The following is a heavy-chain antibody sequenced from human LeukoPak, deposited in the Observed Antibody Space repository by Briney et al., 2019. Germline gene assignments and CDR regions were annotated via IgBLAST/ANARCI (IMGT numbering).Heavy chain of an antibody. Sequence: GGSLRLSCAVSGITLSNYAMSWVRQAPGKGLEWVSAISGSGGSTYYADSVKGRFTISRDNSKNTLYLQMNSLRAEDTAVYYCAKDHGRPHDYWGQGTLVTVSS. CDR1: GITLSNYA. V-gene: IGHV3-23*01. D-gene: IGHD1-1*01. J-gene: IGHJ4*02. CDR2: ISGSGGST. CDR3: AKDHGRPHDY.